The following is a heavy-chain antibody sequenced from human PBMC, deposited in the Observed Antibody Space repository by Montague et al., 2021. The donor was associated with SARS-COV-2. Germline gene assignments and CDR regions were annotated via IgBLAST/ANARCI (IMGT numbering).Heavy chain of an antibody. CDR3: VRHPHYDGLNGPPDF. V-gene: IGHV4-59*08. D-gene: IGHD3-9*01. CDR2: VLCNKGT. CDR1: GVSVTDYY. J-gene: IGHJ4*02. Sequence: SETLSLTCTVSGVSVTDYYWSWIRQPPGKGLEWVGDVLCNKGTNFNPSLKSRVAISVDTSKNQFSLRLTSVTAADTAFYYSVRHPHYDGLNGPPDFWDQGTLVTVSS.